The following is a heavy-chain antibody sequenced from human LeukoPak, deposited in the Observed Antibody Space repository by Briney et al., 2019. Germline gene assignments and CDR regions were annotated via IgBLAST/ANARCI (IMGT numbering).Heavy chain of an antibody. D-gene: IGHD4-17*01. CDR3: ARHNYDDYVFDI. CDR1: GGSLSSYY. Sequence: SETLSLTCTVSGGSLSSYYFSWIRQSPGRGLEWIAYINYSGSASYNPSLKSRVTMSVDTSKQFSLSLSSVTAADTAVYYCARHNYDDYVFDIWGQGTKVTVSS. V-gene: IGHV4-59*08. CDR2: INYSGSA. J-gene: IGHJ3*02.